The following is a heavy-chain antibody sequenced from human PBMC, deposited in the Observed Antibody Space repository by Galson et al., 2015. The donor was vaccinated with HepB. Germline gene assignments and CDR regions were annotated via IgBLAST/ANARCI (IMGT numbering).Heavy chain of an antibody. CDR3: AKDLQRSSGWFSVEY. CDR2: VSNGGDRT. V-gene: IGHV3-23*01. Sequence: SLRLSCAASGFIFSNFGMIWVRQAPGKGLEWVSAVSNGGDRTYYADSVKGRFTISRDNAKNTVYLQMHSLRAEDTAVYYCAKDLQRSSGWFSVEYWGQGALVTVSS. J-gene: IGHJ4*02. D-gene: IGHD6-19*01. CDR1: GFIFSNFG.